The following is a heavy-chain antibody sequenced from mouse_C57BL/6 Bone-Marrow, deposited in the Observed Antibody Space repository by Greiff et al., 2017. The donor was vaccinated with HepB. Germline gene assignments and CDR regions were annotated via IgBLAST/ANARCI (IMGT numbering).Heavy chain of an antibody. V-gene: IGHV5-4*01. CDR1: GFTFSSYA. Sequence: VQLQQSGGGLVKPGGSLKLSCAASGFTFSSYAMSWVRQTPEKRLEWVATISDGGSYTYYPDNVKGRFTISRDNAKNNLYLQMSHLKSEDTAMYYCARAPNFAWFAYWGQGTLVTVSA. J-gene: IGHJ3*01. CDR3: ARAPNFAWFAY. CDR2: ISDGGSYT.